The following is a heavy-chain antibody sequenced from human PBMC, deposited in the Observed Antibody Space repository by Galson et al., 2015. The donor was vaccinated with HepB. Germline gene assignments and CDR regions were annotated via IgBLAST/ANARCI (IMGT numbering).Heavy chain of an antibody. Sequence: SLRLSCAASGFTFRNAGMSWVRQAPGKGLEWVGHIKNKTDGGTTDYATPVKGRFTISRDDSKNLLYLQMNSLKTEDTAVYYCTTIEGPFFGAFDIWGQGTMVTVSS. J-gene: IGHJ3*02. CDR2: IKNKTDGGTT. D-gene: IGHD2/OR15-2a*01. V-gene: IGHV3-15*01. CDR3: TTIEGPFFGAFDI. CDR1: GFTFRNAG.